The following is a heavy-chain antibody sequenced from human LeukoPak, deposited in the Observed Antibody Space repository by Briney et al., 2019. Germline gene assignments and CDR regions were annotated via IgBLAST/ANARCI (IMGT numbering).Heavy chain of an antibody. V-gene: IGHV3-30*18. D-gene: IGHD6-19*01. J-gene: IGHJ5*02. Sequence: AGTLRLSCVASRVTFSTYGMHWVRQPPGRGLEGVAIISYNGGSQYYADSVKGRFTISRDNSKSTLYLQMSSLRAEDTAVYYCAKEGAASGWPLDPWGQGTLVTVSS. CDR2: ISYNGGSQ. CDR1: RVTFSTYG. CDR3: AKEGAASGWPLDP.